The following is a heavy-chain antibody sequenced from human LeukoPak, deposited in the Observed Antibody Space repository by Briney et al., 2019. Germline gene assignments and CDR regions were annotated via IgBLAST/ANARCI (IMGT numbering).Heavy chain of an antibody. V-gene: IGHV1-46*01. Sequence: ASVKVSCKASGYTFTSYYMHWVRQAPGQGLEWMGIINPSGGSTSYAQKFQGRVTMTRDTSTSTVYMELSSLRSEDTAVYYCAREDGVVIVRDYYYYGMDVWGQGTTVTVSS. CDR1: GYTFTSYY. J-gene: IGHJ6*02. CDR2: INPSGGST. CDR3: AREDGVVIVRDYYYYGMDV. D-gene: IGHD3-3*01.